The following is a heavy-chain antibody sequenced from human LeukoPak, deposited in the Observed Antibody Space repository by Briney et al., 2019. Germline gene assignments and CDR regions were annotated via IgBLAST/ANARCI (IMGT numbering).Heavy chain of an antibody. D-gene: IGHD3-22*01. J-gene: IGHJ4*02. V-gene: IGHV4-34*01. CDR2: INHSGST. CDR1: GGSISSYY. CDR3: ARGIYYDSSGPDY. Sequence: PSETLSLTCTVSGGSISSYYWSWIRQPPGKGLEWIGEINHSGSTNYNPSLKSRVTISVDTSKNQFSLKLSSVTAADTAVYYCARGIYYDSSGPDYWGQGTLVTVSS.